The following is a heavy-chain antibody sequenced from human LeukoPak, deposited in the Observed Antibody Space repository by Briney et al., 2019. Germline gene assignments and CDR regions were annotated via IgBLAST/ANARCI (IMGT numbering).Heavy chain of an antibody. CDR1: GFTVSSNY. Sequence: GGSLRLSCAASGFTVSSNYMSWVRQAPGKGLEWVSVIYSGGSTYYADSVKGRFTISRDNSKNTMYLQMNSLRAEDTAVYYCGRDLASKIYSGSYRDYWGQGTLITVSS. CDR2: IYSGGST. J-gene: IGHJ4*02. D-gene: IGHD1-26*01. V-gene: IGHV3-53*01. CDR3: GRDLASKIYSGSYRDY.